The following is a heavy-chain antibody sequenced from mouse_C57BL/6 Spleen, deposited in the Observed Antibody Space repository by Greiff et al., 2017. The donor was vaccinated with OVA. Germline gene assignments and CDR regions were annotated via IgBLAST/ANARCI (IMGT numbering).Heavy chain of an antibody. D-gene: IGHD3-1*01. Sequence: EVQLVESGGGLVKPGGSLKLSCAASGFTFSSYAMSWVRQTPEKRLAWVATISDGGSYTYYPDNVKGRFTISRDNAKNNLYLQMSHLKSEDTAMYYCARDGLDYAMDYWGQGTSVTVSS. CDR3: ARDGLDYAMDY. V-gene: IGHV5-4*01. CDR1: GFTFSSYA. CDR2: ISDGGSYT. J-gene: IGHJ4*01.